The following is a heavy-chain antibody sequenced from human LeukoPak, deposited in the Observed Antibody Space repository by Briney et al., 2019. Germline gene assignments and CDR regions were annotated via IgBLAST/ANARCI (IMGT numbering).Heavy chain of an antibody. V-gene: IGHV4-34*09. CDR2: INHSGST. CDR1: GGSFSGYY. CDR3: ASHIWFGELRGNY. J-gene: IGHJ4*02. D-gene: IGHD3-10*01. Sequence: PSETLSLTCAVYGGSFSGYYWSWIRQPPGKGLEWIGEINHSGSTNYNPSLKSRVTISLDTSKDQFSLKLSSVTAADTAVYYCASHIWFGELRGNYWGQGTLVTVSS.